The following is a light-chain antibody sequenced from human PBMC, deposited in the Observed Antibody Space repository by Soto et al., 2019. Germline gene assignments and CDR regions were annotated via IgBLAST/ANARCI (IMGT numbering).Light chain of an antibody. J-gene: IGKJ2*01. CDR1: QSIGTY. CDR3: QESHST. Sequence: DAQMTQSPSSLSASVGGSVTITCRASQSIGTYLDWYQHKPGKAPKLLIYAASSLQSGVPSRFSGSGSGTDFTLTISSLQPEDFATYYCQESHSTFGQGTKLEIK. CDR2: AAS. V-gene: IGKV1-39*01.